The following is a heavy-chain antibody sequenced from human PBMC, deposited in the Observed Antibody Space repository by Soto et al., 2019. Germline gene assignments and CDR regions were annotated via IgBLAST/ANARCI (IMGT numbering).Heavy chain of an antibody. V-gene: IGHV6-1*01. CDR2: TYYRSKWYN. Sequence: PAQTLSLTCAISGDSVSSNSAAWNWIRQAPSRGLEWLGRTYYRSKWYNDYAVSVKSRIAINPDTSKNQFSLQLNSVTPEDTAVYYCARDQLLEYLVNWFDPWGQGTLVTVSS. CDR1: GDSVSSNSAA. D-gene: IGHD2-2*01. CDR3: ARDQLLEYLVNWFDP. J-gene: IGHJ5*02.